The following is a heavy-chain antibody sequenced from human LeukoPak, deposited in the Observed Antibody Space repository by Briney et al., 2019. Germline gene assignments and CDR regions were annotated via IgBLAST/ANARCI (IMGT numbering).Heavy chain of an antibody. Sequence: GGSLRLSCSASGFTFSSYAMHWVRQAPGKGLEWVAVISYDGSNKYYADSVKGRFTISRDNSKNTLYLQMNSLRAEDTAVYYCARDRDYYDSSGYSTYYFDYWGQGTLVTVS. CDR1: GFTFSSYA. J-gene: IGHJ4*02. CDR3: ARDRDYYDSSGYSTYYFDY. CDR2: ISYDGSNK. D-gene: IGHD3-22*01. V-gene: IGHV3-30-3*01.